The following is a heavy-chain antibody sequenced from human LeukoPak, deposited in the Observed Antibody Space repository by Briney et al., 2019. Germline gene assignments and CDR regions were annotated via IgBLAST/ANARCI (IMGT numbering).Heavy chain of an antibody. CDR3: ARHFRGVVSAQLDY. D-gene: IGHD3-10*01. J-gene: IGHJ4*02. CDR2: IHYSGNS. CDR1: GDSISNYY. Sequence: SETLSLTCTVSGDSISNYYWSWIGQPPGKGLEWIGYIHYSGNSDYNPSLKSRVTILIETSKNQFSLILSSVTAAVTAVYYCARHFRGVVSAQLDYWGQGTRVTVSS. V-gene: IGHV4-59*08.